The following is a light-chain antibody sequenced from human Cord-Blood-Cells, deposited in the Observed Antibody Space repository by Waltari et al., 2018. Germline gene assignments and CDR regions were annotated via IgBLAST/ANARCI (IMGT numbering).Light chain of an antibody. Sequence: EIVMTQPPATLSVSPEKRATLSCRASQSVSSNLFWYQQKPRQATSLLIYGASTRATGVAARFSGSGSGTEFTLTISSLQSEDFAVSYCQQYNNWPPRTFGQGTKVEIK. CDR3: QQYNNWPPRT. J-gene: IGKJ1*01. CDR2: GAS. CDR1: QSVSSN. V-gene: IGKV3-15*01.